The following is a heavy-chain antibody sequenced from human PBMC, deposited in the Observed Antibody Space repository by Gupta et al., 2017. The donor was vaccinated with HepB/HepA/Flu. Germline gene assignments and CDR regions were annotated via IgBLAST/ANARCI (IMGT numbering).Heavy chain of an antibody. V-gene: IGHV3-48*02. CDR2: ISSSGDST. D-gene: IGHD4-17*01. Sequence: EVQLVESGGGLVRPGGSLRLSCAVSGLTFSAYNITWVRQAPGKGLEWISYISSSGDSTFYADSVKGRFTISRDNAKNSLNLLMNSLTDDDTAIYYCATNGTTVTTARFVAFDIWGQGTMVTVSS. CDR1: GLTFSAYN. CDR3: ATNGTTVTTARFVAFDI. J-gene: IGHJ3*02.